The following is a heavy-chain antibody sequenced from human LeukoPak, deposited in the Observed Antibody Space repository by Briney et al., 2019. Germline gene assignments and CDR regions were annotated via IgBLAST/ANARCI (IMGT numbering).Heavy chain of an antibody. CDR2: IWYDGSNK. CDR1: GFTFSSHG. Sequence: PGGSLRLSCAASGFTFSSHGMHWVRQAPGKGLEWVAVIWYDGSNKYYADSVKGRFTISRDNSKNTLYLQMNSLRAEDTAVYYCAREGPMTRSGSYDYWGRGTLVTVSS. CDR3: AREGPMTRSGSYDY. J-gene: IGHJ4*02. D-gene: IGHD1-26*01. V-gene: IGHV3-33*01.